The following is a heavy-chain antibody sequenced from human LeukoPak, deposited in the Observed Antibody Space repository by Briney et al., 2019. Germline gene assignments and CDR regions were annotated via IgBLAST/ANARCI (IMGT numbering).Heavy chain of an antibody. CDR2: IDRDGSRI. CDR3: VRGNDYGGPHY. V-gene: IGHV3-74*01. D-gene: IGHD4-23*01. J-gene: IGHJ4*02. CDR1: GDSINSLDL. Sequence: PSETLFLTCTVSGDSINSLDLWSWVRQAPGKGLVWVSRIDRDGSRINYADSVKGRFTISRDNGKNTLFLQMNSLRAEDAAVYYCVRGNDYGGPHYWGQGTLVTVSS.